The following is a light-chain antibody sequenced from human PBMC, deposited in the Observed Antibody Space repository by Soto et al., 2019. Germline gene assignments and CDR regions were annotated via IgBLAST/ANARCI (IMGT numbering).Light chain of an antibody. Sequence: EIVLTQSPGSLSLSPGERATLSCRASQSISSTYIAWYQQKRGQAPRLLIFGASSRATGIPDRFSGSGSGTDFSLTISRLEPEDSAVYFCKQYVRSPYTFGPGTKVDIK. V-gene: IGKV3-20*01. CDR1: QSISSTY. CDR3: KQYVRSPYT. CDR2: GAS. J-gene: IGKJ3*01.